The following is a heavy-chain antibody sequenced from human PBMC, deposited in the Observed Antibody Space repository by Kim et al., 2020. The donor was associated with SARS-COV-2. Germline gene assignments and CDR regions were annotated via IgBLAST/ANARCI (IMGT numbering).Heavy chain of an antibody. D-gene: IGHD5-18*01. Sequence: SETLSLTCTVSGVSISSDYYWSWIRQPPGKGLEWIAYIYYSGSTYYNPPLKSRVNISVNTTKNQYSLKLSSVTAADTAVYYCAKDGYSYAYPRGYFDLWGHGPPVTVSS. CDR1: GVSISSDYY. J-gene: IGHJ2*01. V-gene: IGHV4-30-4*01. CDR2: IYYSGST. CDR3: AKDGYSYAYPRGYFDL.